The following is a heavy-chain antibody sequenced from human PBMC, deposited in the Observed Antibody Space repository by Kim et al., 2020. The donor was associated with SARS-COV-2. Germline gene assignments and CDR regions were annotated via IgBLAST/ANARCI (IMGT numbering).Heavy chain of an antibody. J-gene: IGHJ4*02. CDR2: ISSSAADI. D-gene: IGHD2-8*02. Sequence: GGSLRLSCEASGFTFSAYEMNWVRQAPGKGLEWVSYISSSAADIYYADSVKGRFTISRDNAKNALYLQMNSLRVEDTAIYYCTRDSPTGLDSYYFDYWGQGTLVTASS. V-gene: IGHV3-48*03. CDR3: TRDSPTGLDSYYFDY. CDR1: GFTFSAYE.